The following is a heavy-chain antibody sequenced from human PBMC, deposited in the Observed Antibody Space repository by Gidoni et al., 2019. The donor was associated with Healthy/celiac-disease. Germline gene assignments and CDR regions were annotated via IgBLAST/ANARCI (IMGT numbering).Heavy chain of an antibody. CDR2: IYSGGST. V-gene: IGHV3-66*01. Sequence: EVQLVESGGGLVQPGGSLRLSCAASGFTVSRTYRSWVRQAPGKGLEWVSVIYSGGSTYYADSVKGRFTISRDNSKNTLYLQMNSLRAEDTAVYYCARAGGYDSTGYYYYYYMDVWGKGTTVTVSS. D-gene: IGHD5-12*01. CDR1: GFTVSRTY. CDR3: ARAGGYDSTGYYYYYYMDV. J-gene: IGHJ6*03.